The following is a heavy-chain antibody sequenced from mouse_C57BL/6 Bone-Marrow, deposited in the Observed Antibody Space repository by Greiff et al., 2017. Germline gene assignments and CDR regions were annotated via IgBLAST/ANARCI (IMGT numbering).Heavy chain of an antibody. V-gene: IGHV10-1*01. CDR1: GFSFNTYA. CDR3: VSSNPLTGPAFAY. J-gene: IGHJ3*01. Sequence: EVKLLESGGGLVQPKGSLKLSCAASGFSFNTYAMNWVRQAPGKGLEWVARIRSKSNNYATYYADSVKDRFTISRDDSESMLYLQMNNLKTEDTAMYYCVSSNPLTGPAFAYWGQGTLVTVSA. D-gene: IGHD4-1*01. CDR2: IRSKSNNYAT.